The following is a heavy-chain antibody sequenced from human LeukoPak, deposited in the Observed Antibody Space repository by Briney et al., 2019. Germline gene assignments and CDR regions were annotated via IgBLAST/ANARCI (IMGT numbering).Heavy chain of an antibody. J-gene: IGHJ4*02. Sequence: PGGSLRLSCAASGFXFSSYDIHWVRQAPGKGLKWVAVISYDGRDKYYADSVKGRFTISRDNSKSTLSLQMNSLRDEDTAVYYCAKIGSGWFIDSWGQGTLVTVSS. CDR2: ISYDGRDK. D-gene: IGHD6-19*01. CDR3: AKIGSGWFIDS. CDR1: GFXFSSYD. V-gene: IGHV3-30*18.